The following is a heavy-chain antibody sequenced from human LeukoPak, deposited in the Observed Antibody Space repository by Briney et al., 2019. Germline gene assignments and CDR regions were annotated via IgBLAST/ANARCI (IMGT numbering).Heavy chain of an antibody. CDR2: IKTDGSEK. CDR3: ARDLPFYYDSSGYFEGVFDY. Sequence: GGSLRLSCEGSGFTFSNYWMGWVRQAPGKGLQWVANIKTDGSEKYYVDSVKGRFTISRDNSKNTLYLQMNSLRAEDTAVYYCARDLPFYYDSSGYFEGVFDYWGQGTLVTVSS. J-gene: IGHJ4*02. D-gene: IGHD3-22*01. CDR1: GFTFSNYW. V-gene: IGHV3-7*01.